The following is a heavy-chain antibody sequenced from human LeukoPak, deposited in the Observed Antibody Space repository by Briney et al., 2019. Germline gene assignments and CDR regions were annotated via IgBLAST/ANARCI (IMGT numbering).Heavy chain of an antibody. CDR3: AKIEWFGGFDY. Sequence: GGSLRLSCAASGFTFSSYGMHWVRQAPGKGLDWVAFIHHDGSNKYYADSVRGRFTISRDNSKNTLYLQMNSLRAEDTAVYYCAKIEWFGGFDYWGQGTLVTVSS. J-gene: IGHJ4*02. CDR2: IHHDGSNK. V-gene: IGHV3-30*02. CDR1: GFTFSSYG. D-gene: IGHD3-10*01.